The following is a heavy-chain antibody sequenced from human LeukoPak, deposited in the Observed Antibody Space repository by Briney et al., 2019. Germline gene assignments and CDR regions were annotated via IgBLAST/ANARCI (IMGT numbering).Heavy chain of an antibody. Sequence: RASGTLSLTCAVSGGSISSSNWWSWVRQPPGKGLEWIGEIYHSGSTNYNPSLKSRVTISVDKSKNQFSLKLNSVTAADTAVYYCAKSNGHGLIDIWGQGTMVTVSS. CDR3: AKSNGHGLIDI. CDR1: GGSISSSNW. D-gene: IGHD2-8*01. V-gene: IGHV4-4*02. J-gene: IGHJ3*02. CDR2: IYHSGST.